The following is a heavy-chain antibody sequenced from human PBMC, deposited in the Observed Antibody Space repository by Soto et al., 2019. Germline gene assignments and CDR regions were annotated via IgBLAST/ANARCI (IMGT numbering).Heavy chain of an antibody. CDR2: ISWNSGSI. D-gene: IGHD3-10*01. V-gene: IGHV3-9*01. CDR3: AKDSIIWFVELFTSYYFDY. J-gene: IGHJ4*02. Sequence: EVQLVESGGGLVQPGRSLRLSCAASGFTFDDYAMHCVRQAPGKGLEWVTGISWNSGSIGYADSVKGRFTISRDNAKSSLYLQMTSLRAADTALYYCAKDSIIWFVELFTSYYFDYWGQGTLVTVSS. CDR1: GFTFDDYA.